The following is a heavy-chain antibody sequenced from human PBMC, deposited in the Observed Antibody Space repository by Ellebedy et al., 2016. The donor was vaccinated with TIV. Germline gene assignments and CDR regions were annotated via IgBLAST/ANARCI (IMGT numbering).Heavy chain of an antibody. CDR1: GFTFSSYS. CDR3: ARDAMMWIFDS. CDR2: ISSSSSYI. Sequence: GESLKISCAASGFTFSSYSMNWVRQAPGKGLEWVSSISSSSSYIYYADSVRGRFTISRDKAKKSVYLQMNSLRVEDTAVYYCARDAMMWIFDSWGQGTLVTVSS. D-gene: IGHD2-2*01. V-gene: IGHV3-21*01. J-gene: IGHJ4*02.